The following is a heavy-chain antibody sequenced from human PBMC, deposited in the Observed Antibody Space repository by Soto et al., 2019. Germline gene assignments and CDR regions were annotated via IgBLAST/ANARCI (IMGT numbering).Heavy chain of an antibody. J-gene: IGHJ4*02. D-gene: IGHD6-19*01. V-gene: IGHV3-23*01. CDR2: ISGSGGST. CDR3: AKDRSGWYTFDY. Sequence: EVQLLESGGGLVQPGGSLRLSCAASGFTFSSSAMSWVRQAPGXXLEWVSTISGSGGSTYYADSVKGRFTISRDNSKXXXXXXXXXXXXXXXXXYYCAKDRSGWYTFDYWGQGTLVTVSS. CDR1: GFTFSSSA.